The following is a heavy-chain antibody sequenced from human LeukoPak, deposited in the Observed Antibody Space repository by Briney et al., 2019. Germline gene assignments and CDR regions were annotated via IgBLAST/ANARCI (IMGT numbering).Heavy chain of an antibody. CDR1: GDSISSTNYY. CDR2: IYYSGST. V-gene: IGHV4-39*07. J-gene: IGHJ4*02. Sequence: SETLSLTCTVSGDSISSTNYYWGWIRQPPGKGLEWIGSIYYSGSTYYNPSLKSRVTISVDTSKNQFSLKLSSVTAADTAVYYCARSHIVVVVAARLVARNYYFDYWGQGTLVTVSS. CDR3: ARSHIVVVVAARLVARNYYFDY. D-gene: IGHD2-15*01.